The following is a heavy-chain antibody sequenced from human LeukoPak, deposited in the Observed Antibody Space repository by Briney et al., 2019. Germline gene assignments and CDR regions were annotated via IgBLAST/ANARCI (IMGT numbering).Heavy chain of an antibody. CDR3: AKDQGDWNDVYFDY. J-gene: IGHJ4*02. CDR1: GFTFSSYG. Sequence: GGSLRLSCAASGFTFSSYGMHWVRQAPGKGLEWVAVISYDGSNKYYADSMKGRFTISRDNSKNTLYLQMNSLRAEDTAVYYCAKDQGDWNDVYFDYWGQGTLVTVSS. V-gene: IGHV3-30*18. CDR2: ISYDGSNK. D-gene: IGHD1-1*01.